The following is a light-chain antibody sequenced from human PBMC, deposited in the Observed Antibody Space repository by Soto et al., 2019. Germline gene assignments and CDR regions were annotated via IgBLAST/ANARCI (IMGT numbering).Light chain of an antibody. V-gene: IGKV3-20*01. J-gene: IGKJ1*01. CDR1: QSVSSSY. Sequence: EIVLTQSPGTLSLSPGERATLSCRASQSVSSSYLAWYQQKPGQAPRLLIYGASSRATGIPDRFSGSGSVTDFTLTISRLETEDFAVYYCQQYSSSSWTFGQGTKVEIK. CDR3: QQYSSSSWT. CDR2: GAS.